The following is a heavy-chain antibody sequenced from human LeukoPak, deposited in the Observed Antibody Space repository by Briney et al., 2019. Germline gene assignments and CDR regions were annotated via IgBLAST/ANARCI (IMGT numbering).Heavy chain of an antibody. CDR3: RGTYYYGSGIDGDYFDY. Sequence: PGGSLRLSCEASGFNFGTFAMHWVRQAPGEGLEWLAIIWYDGSNKHYSDSVKGRFTISRDNSKSSLYLQMNSLRAEDTAVYYCRGTYYYGSGIDGDYFDYWGQGTLVTVS. V-gene: IGHV3-33*01. D-gene: IGHD3-10*01. CDR2: IWYDGSNK. CDR1: GFNFGTFA. J-gene: IGHJ4*02.